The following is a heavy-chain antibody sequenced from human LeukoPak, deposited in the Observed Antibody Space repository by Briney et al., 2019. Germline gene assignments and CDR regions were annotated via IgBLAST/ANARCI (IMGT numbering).Heavy chain of an antibody. CDR1: GYSISSGYY. D-gene: IGHD3-16*01. J-gene: IGHJ4*02. V-gene: IGHV4-38-2*01. CDR3: ARRAWGYFDY. Sequence: SETLSLTCAVSGYSISSGYYWGWIRQPPGKGLEWIGSIYHSGSTYYNPSLKSRVTISVDTSKNQFSLKLSSVTAADMAVYYCARRAWGYFDYWGQGTLVTVSS. CDR2: IYHSGST.